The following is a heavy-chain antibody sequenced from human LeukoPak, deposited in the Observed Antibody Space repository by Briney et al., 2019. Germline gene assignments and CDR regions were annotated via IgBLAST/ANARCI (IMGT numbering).Heavy chain of an antibody. D-gene: IGHD5-24*01. CDR2: MRYRGST. V-gene: IGHV4-59*08. CDR3: ARRRVEMAAITEANWLDP. CDR1: GDSISSYY. Sequence: SETLSLTCTVSGDSISSYYWSWVRQPPGKGLEWIGSMRYRGSTNYNPSLMSRVTLSVDTSRSEVSLKMTSVTAADTAVYYCARRRVEMAAITEANWLDPWGQGTLVTVSS. J-gene: IGHJ5*02.